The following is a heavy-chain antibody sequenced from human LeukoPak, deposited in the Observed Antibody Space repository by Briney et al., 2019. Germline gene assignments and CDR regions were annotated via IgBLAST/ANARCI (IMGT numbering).Heavy chain of an antibody. Sequence: LSGGSLRLSCAASGFTVSSNYMTWDRQAPGKGLEWVSIIYSGGSTSYAESVKGRFTISRDNSKNTLYLQMNSLRAEDTAVYYCARDVVGATYFDWGQGTLVTVSS. CDR3: ARDVVGATYFD. CDR2: IYSGGST. D-gene: IGHD1-26*01. CDR1: GFTVSSNY. V-gene: IGHV3-53*01. J-gene: IGHJ4*02.